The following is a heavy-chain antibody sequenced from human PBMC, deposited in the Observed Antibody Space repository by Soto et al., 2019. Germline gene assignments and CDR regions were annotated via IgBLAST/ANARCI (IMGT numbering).Heavy chain of an antibody. J-gene: IGHJ6*03. V-gene: IGHV1-69*08. D-gene: IGHD3-10*01. CDR3: AREEGSYTMGTFPFYYMDV. Sequence: QVQLVQSGPEVKKSGSSVKVSCKLSGGTFTSDTISWLRRAPGQGLEWMGRIIPILGTGNYAQKFQGRITITEDKSTNTGYMALSSLTSEDTAIYYCAREEGSYTMGTFPFYYMDVWGNGTTVTVSS. CDR1: GGTFTSDT. CDR2: IIPILGTG.